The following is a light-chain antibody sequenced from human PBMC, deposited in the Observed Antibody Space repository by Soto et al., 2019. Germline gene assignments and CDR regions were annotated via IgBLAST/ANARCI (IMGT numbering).Light chain of an antibody. J-gene: IGKJ1*01. CDR2: GAS. CDR3: QQYGSSPGT. V-gene: IGKV3-20*01. CDR1: QSVTNRY. Sequence: EIVLTQSPGTLSLSPGDRATLSCRASQSVTNRYLAWYRQKPGQAPRLLIFGASIRDTGIPDRFSGSGSGTDFTLTINSLEPEDFAVYYCQQYGSSPGTFGQGTKVEIK.